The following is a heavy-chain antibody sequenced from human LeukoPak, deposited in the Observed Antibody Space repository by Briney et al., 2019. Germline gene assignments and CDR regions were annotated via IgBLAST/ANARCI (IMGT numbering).Heavy chain of an antibody. V-gene: IGHV4-38-2*02. CDR3: ARFHSSTYHYDYSGPGWFDP. J-gene: IGHJ5*02. D-gene: IGHD4-11*01. CDR2: IYHSGST. CDR1: GYSISSGYY. Sequence: SETLSLTCTVSGYSISSGYYWGWIRQPPGKGLEWIGSIYHSGSTYYNPSLKSRVTISVDTSKNQFSLKLTSVTAADTAVFYCARFHSSTYHYDYSGPGWFDPWGQGTLVTVSS.